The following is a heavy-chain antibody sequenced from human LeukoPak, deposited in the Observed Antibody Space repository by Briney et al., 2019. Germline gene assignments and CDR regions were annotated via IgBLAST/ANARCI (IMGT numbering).Heavy chain of an antibody. CDR1: GVSISSTSYY. CDR2: IYYSGTT. J-gene: IGHJ4*02. CDR3: ARLGDYYVSGTYYFDS. Sequence: SETLSLTCTVSGVSISSTSYYWCWIRQTPGKGLEWIGSIYYSGTTYYNPSLKSRFTISVDTSKNQFSLKLRSVTAADPAVFYCARLGDYYVSGTYYFDSWGPGTLVTVSS. V-gene: IGHV4-39*01. D-gene: IGHD3-10*01.